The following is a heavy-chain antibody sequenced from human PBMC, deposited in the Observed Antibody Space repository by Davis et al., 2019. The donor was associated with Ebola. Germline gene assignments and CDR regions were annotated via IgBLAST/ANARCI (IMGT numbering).Heavy chain of an antibody. CDR1: GGSFSGYY. CDR3: ARAGDIVVVPAAIGYYYYGMDV. CDR2: VNQSGGA. J-gene: IGHJ6*04. D-gene: IGHD2-2*01. Sequence: SETLSLTCAVYGGSFSGYYWTWIRQSPGKGLEWIGEVNQSGGASYNPSLTSRVTISVDSSTNHLSLRLTSVTAADTAVYYCARAGDIVVVPAAIGYYYYGMDVWGKGTTVTVSS. V-gene: IGHV4-34*01.